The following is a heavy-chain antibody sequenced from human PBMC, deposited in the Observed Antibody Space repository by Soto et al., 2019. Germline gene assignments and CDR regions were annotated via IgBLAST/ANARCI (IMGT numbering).Heavy chain of an antibody. D-gene: IGHD6-13*01. CDR2: IYNSGTT. J-gene: IGHJ3*02. Sequence: QLQLQESGPGLVKPSETLSLTCTVSGGSITSRSYYWGWFRQPPGKGLEWIGSIYNSGTTYYNPSLKSRVTISVDTSKNQFSLKVSSLTAADTAVYYCAKTKRDDSSWSAFHIWGQGTMVAVSS. CDR3: AKTKRDDSSWSAFHI. CDR1: GGSITSRSYY. V-gene: IGHV4-39*01.